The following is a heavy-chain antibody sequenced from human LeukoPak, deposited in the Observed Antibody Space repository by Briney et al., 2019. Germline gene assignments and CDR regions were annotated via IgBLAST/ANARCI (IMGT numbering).Heavy chain of an antibody. CDR3: ARSPLGGCWSRYSDFDY. Sequence: PSETLFLTCTVSGGSIGSHYWSWIRQPPGKGLEWMGSIYDIGSTTYNPSLRSRVPISLATSKTQISLNVSAVTAADRAVYYCARSPLGGCWSRYSDFDYWGQGTLVTVSS. CDR1: GGSIGSHY. CDR2: IYDIGST. J-gene: IGHJ4*02. D-gene: IGHD3-3*01. V-gene: IGHV4-59*11.